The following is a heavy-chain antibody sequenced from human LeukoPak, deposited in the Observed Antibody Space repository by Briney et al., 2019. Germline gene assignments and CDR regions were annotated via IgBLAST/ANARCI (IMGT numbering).Heavy chain of an antibody. CDR3: ARHTAMVTFFDY. D-gene: IGHD5-18*01. V-gene: IGHV4-59*08. Sequence: SETLSLTCTVSGGSIGSYYWSWIRQPPGKGLEWIGYIYYSGSTNYNPSLKSRVTISVDTSKNQFSLKLSSVTAADTAVYYCARHTAMVTFFDYGGQGTLVTVSS. CDR2: IYYSGST. J-gene: IGHJ4*02. CDR1: GGSIGSYY.